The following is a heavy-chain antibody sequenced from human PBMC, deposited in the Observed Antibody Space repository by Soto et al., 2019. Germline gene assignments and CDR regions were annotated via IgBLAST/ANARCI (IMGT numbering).Heavy chain of an antibody. J-gene: IGHJ4*02. V-gene: IGHV1-69*01. Sequence: QVQLVQSGAEVKKPGSSVRVSCKASGVTFSRYAINWVRQAPGHGLEWMGGTIPLFGTPNYAQKFRGRVTITADESASTAHMELRSLTSDDTAVYYCARNYGHDCGGGDCYFYFWGQGTLVTVA. CDR1: GVTFSRYA. CDR3: ARNYGHDCGGGDCYFYF. CDR2: TIPLFGTP. D-gene: IGHD5-12*01.